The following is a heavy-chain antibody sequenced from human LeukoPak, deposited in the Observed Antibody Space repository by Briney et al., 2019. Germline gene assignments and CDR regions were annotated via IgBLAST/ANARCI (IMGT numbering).Heavy chain of an antibody. V-gene: IGHV1-2*02. D-gene: IGHD5-12*01. Sequence: ASVKVSCKASGYTFTGYYMHWVRQAPGQGLEWMGWINPNSGGTNYAQKFQGRVTMTRDTSISTAYMELSRLRSDDTAVYYCARVGEVATSYYFDNWGQGTLVTVSS. CDR1: GYTFTGYY. J-gene: IGHJ4*02. CDR3: ARVGEVATSYYFDN. CDR2: INPNSGGT.